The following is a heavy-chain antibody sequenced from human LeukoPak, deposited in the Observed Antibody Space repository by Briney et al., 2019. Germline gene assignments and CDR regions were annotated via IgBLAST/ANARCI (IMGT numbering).Heavy chain of an antibody. CDR2: INAGNGNT. CDR3: ARTIVRGWYVYYFDY. Sequence: ASVKVSCKASGYTFTSYAMHWVRQAPGQRLEWMGWINAGNGNTKYTQKFQGRVTITRDTSASTAYMELSSLRSEDTAVYYCARTIVRGWYVYYFDYWGQGTLVTVSS. D-gene: IGHD6-19*01. CDR1: GYTFTSYA. V-gene: IGHV1-3*01. J-gene: IGHJ4*02.